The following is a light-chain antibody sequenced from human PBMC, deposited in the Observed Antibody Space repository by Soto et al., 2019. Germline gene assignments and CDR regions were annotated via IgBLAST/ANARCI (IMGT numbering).Light chain of an antibody. CDR1: QSVSNN. V-gene: IGKV3-15*01. CDR3: QQYNTWSPLT. CDR2: GAS. J-gene: IGKJ4*01. Sequence: EIVMTQSPATLSVSPGERATLSCRASQSVSNNLAWYQQKPGQAPRLLIYGASTRATGIPARFSGSGSGTECPLTISSLQSEDFAVYYCQQYNTWSPLTFGGGTKVETK.